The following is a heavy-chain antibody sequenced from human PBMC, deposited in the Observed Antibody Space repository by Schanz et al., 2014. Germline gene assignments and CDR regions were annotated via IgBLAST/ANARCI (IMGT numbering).Heavy chain of an antibody. J-gene: IGHJ3*02. CDR2: ISYSGST. CDR1: GGSVSSGGDY. D-gene: IGHD4-17*01. CDR3: ARDRGHGDLPGDI. V-gene: IGHV4-31*03. Sequence: QVQLQESGPGLVKPSQTLSLTCTASGGSVSSGGDYWSWIRQHPGKGLEWIGFISYSGSTYYNPSLKSRVTISVDTSKNQFSLSLSSATAADTAVYYCARDRGHGDLPGDIWGRRTMVAASS.